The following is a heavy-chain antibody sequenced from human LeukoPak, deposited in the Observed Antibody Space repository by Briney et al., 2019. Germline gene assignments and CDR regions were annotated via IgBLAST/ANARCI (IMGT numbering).Heavy chain of an antibody. D-gene: IGHD3-22*01. J-gene: IGHJ4*02. CDR3: AKDGGVVVIGDELDY. CDR2: IWYDGSNK. CDR1: GFTFSSYG. Sequence: PGRSLRLSCAASGFTFSSYGMHWVRQAPGKGLEWVAVIWYDGSNKYYADSVKGRFTIPRDNSKNTLYLQMNSLRAEDTAVYYCAKDGGVVVIGDELDYWGQGTLVTVSS. V-gene: IGHV3-33*06.